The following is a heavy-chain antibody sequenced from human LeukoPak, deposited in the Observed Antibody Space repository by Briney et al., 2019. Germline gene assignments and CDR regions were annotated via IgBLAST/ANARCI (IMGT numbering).Heavy chain of an antibody. CDR3: ARMPYYYYGMDV. D-gene: IGHD2-2*01. J-gene: IGHJ6*02. V-gene: IGHV4-34*01. CDR1: GGSFGGYY. CDR2: INHSGST. Sequence: SETLSLTCAVYGGSFGGYYWSWIRQPPGKGLEWIGEINHSGSTNYNPSLKSRVTISVDTSKNQFSLKLSSVTAADTAVYYCARMPYYYYGMDVWGQGTTVTVSS.